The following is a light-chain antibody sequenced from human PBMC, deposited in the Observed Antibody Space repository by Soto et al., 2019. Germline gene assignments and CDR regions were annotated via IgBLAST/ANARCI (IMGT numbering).Light chain of an antibody. J-gene: IGKJ1*01. Sequence: LSQSPSALSLSPGERATLSCRASQSVSSYLAWYQQKPGQAPTLLIYAASNRATGIPARFSGSGSGTDFTLTISRLEPEDFAVYYCQQYDNWPWTFGQGTKVDIK. V-gene: IGKV3-11*01. CDR2: AAS. CDR3: QQYDNWPWT. CDR1: QSVSSY.